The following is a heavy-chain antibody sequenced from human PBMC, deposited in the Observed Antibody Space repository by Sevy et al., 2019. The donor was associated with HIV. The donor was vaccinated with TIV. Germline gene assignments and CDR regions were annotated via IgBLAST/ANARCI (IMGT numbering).Heavy chain of an antibody. CDR2: ISWNSGSI. V-gene: IGHV3-9*01. D-gene: IGHD3-10*01. J-gene: IGHJ4*02. CDR1: GVTFDDYA. Sequence: GGSLRLSCAASGVTFDDYAMHWVRQAPGKGLEWVSGISWNSGSIGYADSVKGRFTISRDNAKNSRYLQMNSLRAEDTALYYCAKGLTMVRGVPIDYWGQGILVTVSS. CDR3: AKGLTMVRGVPIDY.